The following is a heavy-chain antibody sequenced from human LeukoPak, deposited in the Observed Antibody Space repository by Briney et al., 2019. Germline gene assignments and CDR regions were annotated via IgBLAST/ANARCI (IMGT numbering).Heavy chain of an antibody. V-gene: IGHV4-61*02. CDR2: IYTSGST. CDR1: GGSISSGSYY. Sequence: SETLSLTCTVSGGSISSGSYYWSWIRQPAGKGLEWIGRIYTSGSTNYNPSLKSRVTISVDTSKNQFSLKLSSVTAADTAVYYCARGGSGDGYNYKRYNWFDPWGQGTLVTVSS. CDR3: ARGGSGDGYNYKRYNWFDP. D-gene: IGHD5-24*01. J-gene: IGHJ5*02.